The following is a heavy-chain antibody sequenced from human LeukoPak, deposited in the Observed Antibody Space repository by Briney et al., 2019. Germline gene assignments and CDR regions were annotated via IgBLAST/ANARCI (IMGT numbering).Heavy chain of an antibody. CDR2: IIPIFGTA. J-gene: IGHJ6*02. CDR3: ARTRLDSSGYYPTYYYYGMDV. D-gene: IGHD3-22*01. V-gene: IGHV1-69*13. CDR1: GGTFSSYA. Sequence: ASVKVSCKASGGTFSSYAISWVRQAPGQGLEWMGGIIPIFGTANYAQKFQGRVTITADESTSTAYMELSSLRSEDTAVYYCARTRLDSSGYYPTYYYYGMDVWGQGTTVTVS.